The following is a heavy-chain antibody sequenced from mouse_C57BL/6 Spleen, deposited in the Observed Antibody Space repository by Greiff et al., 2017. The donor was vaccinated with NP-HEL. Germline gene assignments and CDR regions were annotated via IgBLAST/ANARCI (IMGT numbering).Heavy chain of an antibody. CDR3: ARSDADYFDY. CDR1: GYPFTSYL. J-gene: IGHJ2*01. Sequence: VQLQQPGAELVTPGSSVKMSCKASGYPFTSYLIHWVKQRPVQGLDWIGDIYPCNGCTNYNEKFKSKATLTVDTSSSTAYMQLSSLTSEDSAVYYCARSDADYFDYWGQGTTLTVSS. V-gene: IGHV1-55*01. CDR2: IYPCNGCT.